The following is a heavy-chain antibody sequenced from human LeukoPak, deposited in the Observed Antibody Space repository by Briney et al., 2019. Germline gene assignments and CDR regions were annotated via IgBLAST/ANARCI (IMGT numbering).Heavy chain of an antibody. CDR1: GFTFSSYG. V-gene: IGHV3-30*18. D-gene: IGHD3-3*01. J-gene: IGHJ6*03. CDR2: ISYDGSNK. Sequence: GRSLRLSCAASGFTFSSYGMHWVRQAPGKGLEWVAVISYDGSNKYYADSVKGRFTISRDNSKNTLYLQMNSLRAEDTAVYYCAKDPDDFWSGYYKAYYYYYMDVWGKGTTVTVSS. CDR3: AKDPDDFWSGYYKAYYYYYMDV.